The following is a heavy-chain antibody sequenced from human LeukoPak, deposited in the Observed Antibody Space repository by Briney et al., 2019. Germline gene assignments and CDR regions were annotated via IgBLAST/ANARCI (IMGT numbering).Heavy chain of an antibody. J-gene: IGHJ4*02. CDR1: RYTFTSYD. D-gene: IGHD1-26*01. Sequence: ASAKDSSKASRYTFTSYDINWVRHATEQGLEWMGWMNPNSANTGYSQTFQGRVTMTSSATLNTPYIELSSLTSDDTAVYYCARSRVGARRRIDYWGQGTLVTVSS. V-gene: IGHV1-8*01. CDR3: ARSRVGARRRIDY. CDR2: MNPNSANT.